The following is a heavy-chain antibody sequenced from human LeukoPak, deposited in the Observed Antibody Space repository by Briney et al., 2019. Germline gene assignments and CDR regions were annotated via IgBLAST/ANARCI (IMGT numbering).Heavy chain of an antibody. CDR1: GGSISRRSDY. CDR2: IYYSGST. D-gene: IGHD1-26*01. CDR3: ARNESVLGTTGLNDFFDD. J-gene: IGHJ4*02. V-gene: IGHV4-39*01. Sequence: SETLSLTCTVTGGSISRRSDYWGWIRQPPGKGLEWIGSIYYSGSTYYNPSFKSRVTISVDTSRNQFSLQLSYVTAADTAVYYCARNESVLGTTGLNDFFDDWGEGSLVTVSS.